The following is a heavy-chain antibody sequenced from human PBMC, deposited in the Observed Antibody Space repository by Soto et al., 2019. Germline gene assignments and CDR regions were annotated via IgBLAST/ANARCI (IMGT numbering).Heavy chain of an antibody. D-gene: IGHD4-17*01. V-gene: IGHV3-30*18. CDR3: AQVPRYTVTPPDDY. J-gene: IGHJ4*02. CDR2: ISYDGTNK. CDR1: GLTFGSYG. Sequence: HPGGTLRLFCVASGLTFGSYGMHWVRQAPGKGLEWVAVISYDGTNKYYTDSVKGRFTISRDNSKKTLWLQMNSLRAEDTAVYYCAQVPRYTVTPPDDYWGQGTLVTVSS.